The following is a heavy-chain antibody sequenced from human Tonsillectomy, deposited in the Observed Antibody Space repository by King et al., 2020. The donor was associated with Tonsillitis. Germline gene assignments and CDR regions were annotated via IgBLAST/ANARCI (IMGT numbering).Heavy chain of an antibody. CDR2: ISGSAGGT. J-gene: IGHJ4*02. Sequence: VQLVESGGGLVQPGGSLRLSCAASGFTFSSCAMTWVRQAPGMRLEWVSAISGSAGGTYYADSVKGRCTSSRDNSKNTLYLKMNSLRAEDTAVYYCAKGWVEMDAWGQGTLVTVSS. V-gene: IGHV3-23*04. D-gene: IGHD5-24*01. CDR1: GFTFSSCA. CDR3: AKGWVEMDA.